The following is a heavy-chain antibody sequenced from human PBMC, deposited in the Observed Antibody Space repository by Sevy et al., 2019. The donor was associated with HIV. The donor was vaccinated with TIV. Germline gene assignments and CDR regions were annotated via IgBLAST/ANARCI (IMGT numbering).Heavy chain of an antibody. Sequence: GGSLRLSCIASGFTFSSYSMNWVRQAPGKGLEWVSAISGSGGSTYYADSVKGRFTISRDNSKNTLYLQMNSLRAEDTAVYYCAKEPGITGTTPVDYWGQGTLVTVSS. CDR1: GFTFSSYS. CDR2: ISGSGGST. CDR3: AKEPGITGTTPVDY. D-gene: IGHD1-7*01. V-gene: IGHV3-23*01. J-gene: IGHJ4*02.